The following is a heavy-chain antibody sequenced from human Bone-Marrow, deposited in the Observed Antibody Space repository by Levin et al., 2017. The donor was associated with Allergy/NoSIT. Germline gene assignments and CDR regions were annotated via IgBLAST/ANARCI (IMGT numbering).Heavy chain of an antibody. Sequence: GGSLRLSCAASGFTFSSYAMHWVRQAPGKGLEWVAVISYDGSNKYYADSVKGRFTISRDNSKNTLYLQMNSLRAEDTAVYYCARGGYGDHLRFDYWGQGTLVTVSS. V-gene: IGHV3-30*04. CDR1: GFTFSSYA. J-gene: IGHJ4*02. CDR2: ISYDGSNK. CDR3: ARGGYGDHLRFDY. D-gene: IGHD4-17*01.